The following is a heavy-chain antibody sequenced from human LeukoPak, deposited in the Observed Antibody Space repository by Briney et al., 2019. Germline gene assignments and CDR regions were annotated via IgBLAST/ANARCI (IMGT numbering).Heavy chain of an antibody. CDR3: ARDLKRITIFLPHGY. V-gene: IGHV3-30*04. CDR2: ISYDGSNK. J-gene: IGHJ4*02. CDR1: GFTFSSYA. D-gene: IGHD3-9*01. Sequence: PGRSPRLSCAASGFTFSSYAMHWVRQAPGKGLEWVAVISYDGSNKYYADSVKGRFTISRDNSKNTLYLQMNSLRAEDTAVYYCARDLKRITIFLPHGYWGQGTLVTVSS.